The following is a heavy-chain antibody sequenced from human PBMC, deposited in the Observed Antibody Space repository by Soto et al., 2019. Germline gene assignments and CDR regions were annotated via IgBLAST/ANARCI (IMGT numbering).Heavy chain of an antibody. J-gene: IGHJ3*02. CDR2: IYHSGST. CDR1: SGSISSSNW. Sequence: QVQLQESGPGLVKPSGTLSLTCAVSSGSISSSNWWSWVRQPPGKGLEWIGEIYHSGSTNYNPSRKGRVTISVDKFKNHCSLELSSVTAADTAVYYCARDSDGLLGAFDIWGQGTMVTVSS. V-gene: IGHV4-4*02. CDR3: ARDSDGLLGAFDI. D-gene: IGHD4-17*01.